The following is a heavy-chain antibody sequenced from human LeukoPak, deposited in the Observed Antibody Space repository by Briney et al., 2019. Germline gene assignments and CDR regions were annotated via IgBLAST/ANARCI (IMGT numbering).Heavy chain of an antibody. CDR1: GFTFSSYA. Sequence: GGSLRLSCAASGFTFSSYAMHWVRQAPGKGLEWVAVISYDGSNKYYADSVKGRFTISRDNSKNTLYLQMNSLRAEDTAVYYCARDSTVTAFDYWGQGTLVTVSS. D-gene: IGHD4-17*01. CDR2: ISYDGSNK. V-gene: IGHV3-30*04. J-gene: IGHJ4*02. CDR3: ARDSTVTAFDY.